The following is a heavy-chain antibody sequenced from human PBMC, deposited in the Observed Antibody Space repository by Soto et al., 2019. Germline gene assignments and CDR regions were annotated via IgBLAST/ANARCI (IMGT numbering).Heavy chain of an antibody. Sequence: LSLTCAASGFTFDDYAMHWVRQAPGKGLEWVSGISWNSGSIGYADSVKGRFTISRDNAKNSLYLQMNSLRAEDTALYYCAKDQRSHLWFGELLPPRRGAFDIWGQGTMVTVSS. V-gene: IGHV3-9*01. CDR3: AKDQRSHLWFGELLPPRRGAFDI. CDR2: ISWNSGSI. D-gene: IGHD3-10*01. J-gene: IGHJ3*02. CDR1: GFTFDDYA.